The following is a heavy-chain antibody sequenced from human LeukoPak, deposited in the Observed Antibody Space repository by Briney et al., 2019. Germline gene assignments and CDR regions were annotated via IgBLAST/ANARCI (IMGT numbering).Heavy chain of an antibody. D-gene: IGHD4-17*01. CDR3: AKDLSHSLRGPLDY. V-gene: IGHV3-30*18. Sequence: PGRSLRLSCAASGFTFSSYGMHWVRQAPGKGLGGVGVIWYGGSNKYYADSVKGRFTISRDNSKNTLYLQMNSLRAEDTAVYYCAKDLSHSLRGPLDYWGQGTLVTVSS. CDR1: GFTFSSYG. J-gene: IGHJ4*02. CDR2: IWYGGSNK.